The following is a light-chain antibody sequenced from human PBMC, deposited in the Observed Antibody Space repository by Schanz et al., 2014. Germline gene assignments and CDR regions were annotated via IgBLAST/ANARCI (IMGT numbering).Light chain of an antibody. J-gene: IGLJ3*02. Sequence: QSALTQPPSASGSPGQSVTISCTGTSSDVGGYSFVSWYQQHPGKAPKLLIYGVNKRPSGVPDRFSGSKSGNTASLTVSGLQVEDEADYYCGSYAGNINWVFGGGTKVTVL. CDR1: SSDVGGYSF. CDR3: GSYAGNINWV. CDR2: GVN. V-gene: IGLV2-8*01.